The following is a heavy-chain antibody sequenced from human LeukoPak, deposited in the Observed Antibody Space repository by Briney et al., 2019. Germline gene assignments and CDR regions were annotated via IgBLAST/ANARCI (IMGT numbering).Heavy chain of an antibody. D-gene: IGHD6-13*01. CDR1: GFTFDDYS. J-gene: IGHJ4*02. CDR3: ARETSYGSSPYHFDY. V-gene: IGHV3-20*04. CDR2: INWNGGST. Sequence: PGGSLRLSCAASGFTFDDYSMSWVRQAPGKGLEWVSGINWNGGSTGYADSVEGRFTISRDNANNSLYLQMNSLRAEDTALYYCARETSYGSSPYHFDYWGRGTLVTVSS.